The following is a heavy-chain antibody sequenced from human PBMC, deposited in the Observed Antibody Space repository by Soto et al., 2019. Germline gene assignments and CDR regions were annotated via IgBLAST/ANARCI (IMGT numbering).Heavy chain of an antibody. CDR3: ARQPEYGAAAFYFDY. Sequence: SETLSLTCTVSGGSISSYYWSWIRQPPGKGLEWIGYIYYSGSTNYNPSLKSRVTISVDTSKNQFSLKLSSVTAADTAVYYCARQPEYGAAAFYFDYWGQGTLVTVSS. D-gene: IGHD6-13*01. CDR2: IYYSGST. V-gene: IGHV4-59*08. CDR1: GGSISSYY. J-gene: IGHJ4*02.